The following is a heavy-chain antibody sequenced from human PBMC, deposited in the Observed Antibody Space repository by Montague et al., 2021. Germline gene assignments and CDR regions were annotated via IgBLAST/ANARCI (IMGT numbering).Heavy chain of an antibody. Sequence: SLRLSCAASGFTFSGYAINWVRQAPGKGLEWISYISNSGSTIYYADSVKGRFTISRDNAKNSLYLQMNSLTAEDTAIYYCARNQLVPLVRGLLGYYYGMDVWGQGTPVTVSS. D-gene: IGHD3-10*01. V-gene: IGHV3-48*03. J-gene: IGHJ6*02. CDR3: ARNQLVPLVRGLLGYYYGMDV. CDR1: GFTFSGYA. CDR2: ISNSGSTI.